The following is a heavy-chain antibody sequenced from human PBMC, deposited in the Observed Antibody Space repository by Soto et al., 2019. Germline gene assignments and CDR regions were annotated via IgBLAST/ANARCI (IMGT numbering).Heavy chain of an antibody. CDR2: ISYDGSNK. CDR1: GFTFSSYA. Sequence: QVQLVESGGGVVQPGRSLRLSCAASGFTFSSYAMHWVRQAPGKGLEWVAVISYDGSNKYYADSVKGRFTISRDNSKNTLYLQMNSLRAEDTAVYYCARDDNLSMTTVTTARFDYWGQGTLVTVSS. V-gene: IGHV3-30-3*01. J-gene: IGHJ4*02. CDR3: ARDDNLSMTTVTTARFDY. D-gene: IGHD4-17*01.